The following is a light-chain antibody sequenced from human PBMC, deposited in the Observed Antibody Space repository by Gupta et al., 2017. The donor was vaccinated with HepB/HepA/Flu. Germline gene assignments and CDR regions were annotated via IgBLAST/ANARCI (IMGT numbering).Light chain of an antibody. CDR3: QQYNSQGT. V-gene: IGKV1-5*03. J-gene: IGKJ1*01. Sequence: DIQMTQSPSTLSASVGDRVTITCRASQSISNWLAWYQQKAGKAPKLLIYKASSLESGVPSRFSGSGSGTEFTLPISSLQPDDFATYYCQQYNSQGTFGQGTKVEIK. CDR1: QSISNW. CDR2: KAS.